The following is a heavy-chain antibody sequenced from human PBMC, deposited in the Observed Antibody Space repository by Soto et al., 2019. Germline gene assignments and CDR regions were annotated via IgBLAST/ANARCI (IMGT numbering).Heavy chain of an antibody. CDR2: ISSSSSTI. CDR3: AKDGRGPYSSSWYDWFDP. CDR1: GFTFSSYS. Sequence: GGSLILSCAASGFTFSSYSMNWVRQAPGKGLEWVSYISSSSSTIYYADSVKGRFTISRDNAKNTLYLQMNSLRAEDTAVYYCAKDGRGPYSSSWYDWFDPWGQGTLVTVSS. J-gene: IGHJ5*02. D-gene: IGHD6-13*01. V-gene: IGHV3-48*01.